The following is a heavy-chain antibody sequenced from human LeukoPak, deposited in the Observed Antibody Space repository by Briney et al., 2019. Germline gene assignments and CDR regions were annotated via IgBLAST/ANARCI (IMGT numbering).Heavy chain of an antibody. CDR2: ISWNSGSI. CDR1: GFTFDDYA. V-gene: IGHV3-9*01. J-gene: IGHJ4*02. D-gene: IGHD2-2*01. CDR3: AKDQAGIVIPAAVGAH. Sequence: QPGGSLRLSCAASGFTFDDYAMHWVRQAPGKGLEWVSGISWNSGSIGYADSVKGRFTISRDNAKNSLYLQMNSLRAEDTAVYYCAKDQAGIVIPAAVGAHWGQGILVTVSS.